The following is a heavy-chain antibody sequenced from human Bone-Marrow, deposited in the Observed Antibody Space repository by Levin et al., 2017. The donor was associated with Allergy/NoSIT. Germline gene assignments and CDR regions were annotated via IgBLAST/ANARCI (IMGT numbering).Heavy chain of an antibody. V-gene: IGHV4-34*01. CDR2: INHSGST. Sequence: PSETLSLTCAVYGGSFSGYYWSWIRQPPGKGLEWIGEINHSGSTNYNPSLKSRVTISVDTSKNQFSLKLSSVTAADTAVYYCARPEWDPDDAFDSWGQGTMVTVSS. CDR1: GGSFSGYY. CDR3: ARPEWDPDDAFDS. J-gene: IGHJ3*02. D-gene: IGHD1-26*01.